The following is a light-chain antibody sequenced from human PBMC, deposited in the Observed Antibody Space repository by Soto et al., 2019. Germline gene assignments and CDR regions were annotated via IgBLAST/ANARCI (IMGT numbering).Light chain of an antibody. CDR3: QQYNDWTS. V-gene: IGKV3-15*01. CDR1: QSVTIN. CDR2: GAS. J-gene: IGKJ4*01. Sequence: EVVMTQSPVTLSLSPGDRATLSCRASQSVTINLAWYQQKPGQAPRLLIYGASTRATGIPARFSGSGSGTDFTLTISSLQSEDFAVYYCQQYNDWTSFGGGTKVEI.